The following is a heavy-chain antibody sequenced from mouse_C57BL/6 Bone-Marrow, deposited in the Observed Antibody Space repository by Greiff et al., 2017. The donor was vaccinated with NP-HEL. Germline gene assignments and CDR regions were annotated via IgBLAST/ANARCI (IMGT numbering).Heavy chain of an antibody. Sequence: EVQLQQSGPELVKPGASVKIPCKASGYTFTDYNMDWVKQSHGKSLEWIGDINPNNGGTIYNQKFKGKATLTVDKSSSTAYMELRSLTSEDTAVYYCARGTLSYAMDYWGQGTSVTVSS. CDR1: GYTFTDYN. CDR3: ARGTLSYAMDY. J-gene: IGHJ4*01. V-gene: IGHV1-18*01. CDR2: INPNNGGT.